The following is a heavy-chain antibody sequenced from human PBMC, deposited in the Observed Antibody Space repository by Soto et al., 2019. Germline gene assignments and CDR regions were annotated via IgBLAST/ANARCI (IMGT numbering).Heavy chain of an antibody. J-gene: IGHJ5*02. CDR1: GVNFSTYA. V-gene: IGHV3-23*01. CDR3: AKDRGRARYSGTYWLS. Sequence: EVQLLESGGGLVLPGGSLRLSCAASGVNFSTYAMAWVRQAPGKGLEWVSTISHTGGGTFYADSVKGRFTISRDNSNNTLYLQMSSLRPEDTAMYYCAKDRGRARYSGTYWLSWGQGTLVTVSS. CDR2: ISHTGGGT. D-gene: IGHD1-26*01.